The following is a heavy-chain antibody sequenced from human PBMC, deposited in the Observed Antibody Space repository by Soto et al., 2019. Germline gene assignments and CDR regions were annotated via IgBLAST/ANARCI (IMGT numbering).Heavy chain of an antibody. Sequence: QVQLVQSGAEIKKTGSSVKVSCKDSGGTFSNYAINWIRQAPGQGLEWMGGIIPMFGTTYYAQRFQGRVTITADESTSTAYMELSSLTSEDTAIFYCARDLAPVVRGVLSSGMDVWGQGTTVTVSS. CDR3: ARDLAPVVRGVLSSGMDV. CDR2: IIPMFGTT. D-gene: IGHD3-10*02. CDR1: GGTFSNYA. J-gene: IGHJ6*02. V-gene: IGHV1-69*01.